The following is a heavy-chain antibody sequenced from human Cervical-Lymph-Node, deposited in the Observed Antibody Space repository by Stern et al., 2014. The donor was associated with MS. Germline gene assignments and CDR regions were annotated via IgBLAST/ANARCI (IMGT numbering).Heavy chain of an antibody. CDR2: VSAYNGST. V-gene: IGHV1-18*01. CDR3: ARGLLGSENAFDI. D-gene: IGHD2-15*01. CDR1: GYTFSSYG. J-gene: IGHJ3*02. Sequence: VQLVQSGAEVKKPGTSVKVSCKASGYTFSSYGISWVRQAPGQGLEWMGWVSAYNGSTKYAQKLQGRVTMTTDTSTRTTYKELSSLRSDGTAVYYCARGLLGSENAFDIWGQGTMVTVSS.